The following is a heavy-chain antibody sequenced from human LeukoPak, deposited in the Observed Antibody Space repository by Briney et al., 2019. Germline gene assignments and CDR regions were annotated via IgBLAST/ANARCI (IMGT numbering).Heavy chain of an antibody. D-gene: IGHD4-17*01. J-gene: IGHJ6*02. Sequence: GGSLRLSCAASGFTFSSYWMTWVRQAPGKGLEWVANIKHDGSEKYSADSVKGRFTISRDNARNSLYLQMNSLRAEDTAVYYCARAGYGGYISYYSIDVWGQGTTVTVSS. CDR3: ARAGYGGYISYYSIDV. CDR2: IKHDGSEK. CDR1: GFTFSSYW. V-gene: IGHV3-7*01.